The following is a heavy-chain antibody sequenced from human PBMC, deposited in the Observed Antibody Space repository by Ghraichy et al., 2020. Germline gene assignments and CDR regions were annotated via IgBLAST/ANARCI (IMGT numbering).Heavy chain of an antibody. J-gene: IGHJ3*02. V-gene: IGHV3-21*01. CDR1: GFTFSSYS. D-gene: IGHD3-3*01. Sequence: LSLTCAASGFTFSSYSMNWVRQAPGKGLEWVSSISSSSSYIYYADSVKGRFTISRDNAKNSLYLQMNSLRAEDTAVYYCASGDFWSGYYSGHDAFDIWGQGTMVTVSS. CDR2: ISSSSSYI. CDR3: ASGDFWSGYYSGHDAFDI.